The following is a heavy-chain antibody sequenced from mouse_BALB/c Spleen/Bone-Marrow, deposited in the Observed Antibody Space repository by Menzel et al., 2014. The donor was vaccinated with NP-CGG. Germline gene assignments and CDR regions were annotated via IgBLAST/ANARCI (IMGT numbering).Heavy chain of an antibody. CDR1: GYTFTGYW. V-gene: IGHV1-61*01. CDR3: VRKYGKGGDH. CDR2: IDPSDSEI. J-gene: IGHJ2*01. D-gene: IGHD2-10*02. Sequence: QVQLQQPGAEVVRPGASVKLSCKASGYTFTGYWMNWVKQRPGQGLEWIGMIDPSDSEIHYNPMFRDKATLTVDKSSSTAYMQLSSLTSDDSAVYYCVRKYGKGGDHWGQGTTLTVSS.